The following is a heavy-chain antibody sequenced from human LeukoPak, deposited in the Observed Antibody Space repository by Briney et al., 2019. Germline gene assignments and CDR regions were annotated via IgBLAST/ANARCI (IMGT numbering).Heavy chain of an antibody. D-gene: IGHD2-15*01. CDR1: GFTFSSYS. Sequence: GGSLRLSCAASGFTFSSYSMNWVRRAPGKGLEWVSSISSSSSYIYYADSVKGRFTISRDNAKNSLYLQVNSLGAEDTAVYYCAKWGYCSGGSCSGMDVWGQGTTVTVSS. V-gene: IGHV3-21*01. J-gene: IGHJ6*02. CDR2: ISSSSSYI. CDR3: AKWGYCSGGSCSGMDV.